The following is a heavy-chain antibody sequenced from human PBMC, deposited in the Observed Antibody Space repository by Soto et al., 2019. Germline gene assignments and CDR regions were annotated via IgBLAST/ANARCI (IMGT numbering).Heavy chain of an antibody. J-gene: IGHJ5*02. V-gene: IGHV1-18*01. CDR1: GYTFTSYG. D-gene: IGHD5-18*01. CDR2: ISAYYGNT. CDR3: ARDVRRGYSYGP. Sequence: ASVKVSCKASGYTFTSYGISWVRQAPGQGLELMGWISAYYGNTNYAQKLQGRVTMTTDTSTSTAYMELRSLRSDDTAVYYCARDVRRGYSYGPWGQGTLVNVSS.